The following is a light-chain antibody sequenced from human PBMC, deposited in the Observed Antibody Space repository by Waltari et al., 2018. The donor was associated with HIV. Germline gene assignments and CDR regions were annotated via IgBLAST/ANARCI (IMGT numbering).Light chain of an antibody. V-gene: IGLV7-43*01. CDR1: TGAVPSDYY. J-gene: IGLJ3*02. CDR2: DID. Sequence: QTVVTQEPSLTVSPGGTVTLPCASSTGAVPSDYYANWFQQKPGQAPRPLIYDIDHKHPWTPARFSGSLLGGKAALTLSAVQPEDEAEYYCLLYYGGAWVFGGGTKLTVL. CDR3: LLYYGGAWV.